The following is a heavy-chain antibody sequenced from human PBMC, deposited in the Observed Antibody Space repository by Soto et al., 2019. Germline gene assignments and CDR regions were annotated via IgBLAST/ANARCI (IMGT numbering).Heavy chain of an antibody. CDR3: ARLRLGSVLDY. CDR1: GFTVSSNY. J-gene: IGHJ4*02. V-gene: IGHV3-53*02. D-gene: IGHD3-10*01. Sequence: EVQLVETGGGLIQPGGSLRLSCAASGFTVSSNYMSWVRQAPGKGLEWVSVIYSGGSTYYADSVKGRFTISRDNSKNTLYLQMNSLRAEDTAVYYCARLRLGSVLDYWGQGTLVTVSS. CDR2: IYSGGST.